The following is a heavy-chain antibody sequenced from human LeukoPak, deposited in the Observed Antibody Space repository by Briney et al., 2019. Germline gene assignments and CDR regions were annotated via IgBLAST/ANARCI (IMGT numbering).Heavy chain of an antibody. Sequence: PGGSLRLSCAASGFTFSSYSLNWVRQAPGRGLEWVSHISSSSSTRYYADSVKGRFTISRDNAKNSLFLQMNSLRAEDTAIYYCARVGYYDFWSGYPFDYWGQGTLVTVSS. CDR2: ISSSSSTR. D-gene: IGHD3-3*01. J-gene: IGHJ4*02. CDR3: ARVGYYDFWSGYPFDY. V-gene: IGHV3-48*01. CDR1: GFTFSSYS.